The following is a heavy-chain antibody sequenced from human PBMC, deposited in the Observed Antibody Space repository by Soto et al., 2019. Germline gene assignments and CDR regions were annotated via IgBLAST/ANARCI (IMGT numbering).Heavy chain of an antibody. Sequence: EVQLLETGGGLVQPGGSLRLSCAASGFTFTSYAISWVRQAPGKGLEWVSAMSGSGGTTYYADSVKGRFTISRDNSKNTVSLQMNSLRTEDTAMYFCARGTTTSAFSAMDVWGQGTTVTVSS. CDR2: MSGSGGTT. V-gene: IGHV3-23*01. CDR1: GFTFTSYA. J-gene: IGHJ6*02. D-gene: IGHD1-1*01. CDR3: ARGTTTSAFSAMDV.